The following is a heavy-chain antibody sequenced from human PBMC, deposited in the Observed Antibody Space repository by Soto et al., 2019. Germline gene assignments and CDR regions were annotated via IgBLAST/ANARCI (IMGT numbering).Heavy chain of an antibody. Sequence: PSETLSLTCTVSGGPISSYYWSWIRQPPGKGLEWIGYIYYSGSTNYNPSLKSRVTISVDTSKNQFSLKLSSVTAADTAVYYCARHGYDILTGYYPGPENWFDPWGQGTLVTVSS. CDR1: GGPISSYY. D-gene: IGHD3-9*01. CDR3: ARHGYDILTGYYPGPENWFDP. V-gene: IGHV4-59*08. J-gene: IGHJ5*02. CDR2: IYYSGST.